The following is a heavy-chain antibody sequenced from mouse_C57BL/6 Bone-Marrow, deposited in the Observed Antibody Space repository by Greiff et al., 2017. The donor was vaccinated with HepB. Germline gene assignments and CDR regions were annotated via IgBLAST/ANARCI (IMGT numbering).Heavy chain of an antibody. V-gene: IGHV3-6*01. CDR2: ISYDGSN. Sequence: EVHLVESGPGLVKPSQSLSLTCSVTGYSITSGYYWNWIRQFPGNKLEWMGYISYDGSNNYNPSLKNRISITRDTSKNQFFLKLNSVTTEDTATYYCARGYYYGSNYFDYWGQGTTLTVSS. CDR3: ARGYYYGSNYFDY. D-gene: IGHD1-1*01. CDR1: GYSITSGYY. J-gene: IGHJ2*01.